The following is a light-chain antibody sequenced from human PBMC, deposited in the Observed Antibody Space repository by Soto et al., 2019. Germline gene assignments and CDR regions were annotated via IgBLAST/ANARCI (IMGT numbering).Light chain of an antibody. V-gene: IGKV3-15*01. CDR1: QSVSRD. CDR3: QQYYTWRSIT. Sequence: EIVMTQSPATLSVSPGERATLSCRASQSVSRDLAWYQQKPGQAPRLLIYDTSIRAAGVPARFSGSGSGTDFTLTISSLQSDDSAVYYCQQYYTWRSITFGQGTRLETK. J-gene: IGKJ5*01. CDR2: DTS.